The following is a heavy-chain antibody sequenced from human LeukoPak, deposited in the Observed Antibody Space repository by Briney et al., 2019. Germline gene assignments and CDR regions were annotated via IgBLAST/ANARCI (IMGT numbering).Heavy chain of an antibody. CDR3: ARDSPDYGDYGPFDY. V-gene: IGHV3-21*01. Sequence: PGGSLRLSCAASGFTFSSYSMNWVRQAPGKGLEWVSSISSSSSYIYYADSVKGRFTISRDNAKNPLYLQMNSLRAEDTAVYYCARDSPDYGDYGPFDYWGQGTLVTVSS. CDR2: ISSSSSYI. D-gene: IGHD4-17*01. CDR1: GFTFSSYS. J-gene: IGHJ4*02.